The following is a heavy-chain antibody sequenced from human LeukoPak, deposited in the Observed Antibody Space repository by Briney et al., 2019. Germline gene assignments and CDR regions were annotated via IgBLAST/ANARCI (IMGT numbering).Heavy chain of an antibody. CDR1: GFTFSNYN. CDR2: ISSSNII. J-gene: IGHJ4*02. V-gene: IGHV3-48*01. D-gene: IGHD3-10*01. CDR3: ARDFAREFTIDY. Sequence: GGSLRLSCAASGFTFSNYNMNWVRQPPGKGLQWVSYISSSNIIYYADSVKGRFTIPRDNAKNSLFLQMNSLRAEDTAVYYCARDFAREFTIDYWGQGTLVTVSS.